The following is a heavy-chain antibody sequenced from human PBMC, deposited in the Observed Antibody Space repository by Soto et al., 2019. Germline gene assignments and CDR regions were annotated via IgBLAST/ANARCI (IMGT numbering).Heavy chain of an antibody. J-gene: IGHJ4*02. CDR1: GFSLKTYGMR. D-gene: IGHD3-3*01. Sequence: SGPTLVNPTQTLTLTCTFSGFSLKTYGMRVSWVRQPPGKALEWLARIDWDDEKFYSTSLKTRLSISKGTSDNQVVLTMTNMDPIDTATYYCARSRIIAVVTDFDFWGQGILVTVSS. CDR3: ARSRIIAVVTDFDF. CDR2: IDWDDEK. V-gene: IGHV2-70*04.